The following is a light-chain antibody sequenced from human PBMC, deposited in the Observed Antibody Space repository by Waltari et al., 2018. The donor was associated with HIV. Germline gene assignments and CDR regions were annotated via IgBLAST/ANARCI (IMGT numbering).Light chain of an antibody. CDR1: SHNVGKQG. CDR3: ATWDISLSAVV. CDR2: RDN. J-gene: IGLJ2*01. Sequence: QAGLTQPPPVSKGLRQTATLTCTGHSHNVGKQGAVWLQQPQGHPPKLLSYRDNKRPSGISERFSAARSGNTASLTITGVQPEDEADYFCATWDISLSAVVFGGGTTLTVL. V-gene: IGLV10-54*04.